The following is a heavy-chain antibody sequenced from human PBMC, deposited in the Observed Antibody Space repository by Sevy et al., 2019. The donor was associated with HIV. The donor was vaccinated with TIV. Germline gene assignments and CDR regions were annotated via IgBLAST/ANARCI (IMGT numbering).Heavy chain of an antibody. CDR1: GYTFTSYD. Sequence: ASVKVSCKASGYTFTSYDINWVRQATGQGLEWMGWMNPNRGNTGYAQKFQGRVTMTRNTSISTAYMELSSLRSEDTAVYYCARTEPGIAAYGMDVWGQGTTVTVSS. J-gene: IGHJ6*02. D-gene: IGHD6-13*01. CDR2: MNPNRGNT. V-gene: IGHV1-8*01. CDR3: ARTEPGIAAYGMDV.